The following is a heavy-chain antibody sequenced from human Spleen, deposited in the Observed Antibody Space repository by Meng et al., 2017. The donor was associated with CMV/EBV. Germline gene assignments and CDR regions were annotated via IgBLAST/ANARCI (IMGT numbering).Heavy chain of an antibody. CDR1: GYTFTGYY. Sequence: QVQSVQSGAEVKKPGALVKVSCKASGYTFTGYYMHWVRQAPGQGLEWMGWINPNSGGTNYAQKFQGRVTMTRDTSISTAYMELSRLRSDDTAAYYCARDQLIVVVTPRDWYFDLWGRGTLVTVSS. CDR2: INPNSGGT. V-gene: IGHV1-2*02. D-gene: IGHD3-22*01. CDR3: ARDQLIVVVTPRDWYFDL. J-gene: IGHJ2*01.